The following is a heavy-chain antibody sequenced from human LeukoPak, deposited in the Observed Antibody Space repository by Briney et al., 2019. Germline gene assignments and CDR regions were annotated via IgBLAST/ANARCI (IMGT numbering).Heavy chain of an antibody. CDR2: INPNSGGT. CDR3: ARERITMVRGAKSNWFDP. J-gene: IGHJ5*02. Sequence: GASVKVSCKASGYTFTGYYMHGVRQAPGQGLEWMGWINPNSGGTNYAQKFQGRVTMTRDTSISTAYMELSRLRSDDTAVYYCARERITMVRGAKSNWFDPWGQRTLVTVSS. V-gene: IGHV1-2*02. D-gene: IGHD3-10*01. CDR1: GYTFTGYY.